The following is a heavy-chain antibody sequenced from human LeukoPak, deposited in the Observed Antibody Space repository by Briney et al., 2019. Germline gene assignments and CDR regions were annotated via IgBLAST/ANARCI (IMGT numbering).Heavy chain of an antibody. J-gene: IGHJ4*02. D-gene: IGHD1-26*01. Sequence: GRSLRLSCAASGFTFSNFGMHWVRQAPGKGLDWVAVISYDGSNKHYGDSVKGRFTISRDNSKNTLYLQVNSLRAEDTAVYYCAKDRYSGSYLQTGPCAHWGQGILVTVSS. CDR3: AKDRYSGSYLQTGPCAH. V-gene: IGHV3-30*18. CDR1: GFTFSNFG. CDR2: ISYDGSNK.